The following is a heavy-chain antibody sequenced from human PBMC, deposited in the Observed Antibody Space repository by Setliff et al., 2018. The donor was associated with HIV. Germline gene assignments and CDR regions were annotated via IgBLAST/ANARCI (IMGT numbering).Heavy chain of an antibody. CDR3: ARSVYGSGTYPLDI. CDR2: IYTSGST. CDR1: GGSISSYY. D-gene: IGHD3-10*01. Sequence: PSETLSLTCTVSGGSISSYYWSWIRQPAGKGLEWIGRIYTSGSTNYNPSLKSRVTMSVGTSANQFSLRLSSVTAADTAVYYCARSVYGSGTYPLDIWGLGILVTVSS. V-gene: IGHV4-4*07. J-gene: IGHJ4*02.